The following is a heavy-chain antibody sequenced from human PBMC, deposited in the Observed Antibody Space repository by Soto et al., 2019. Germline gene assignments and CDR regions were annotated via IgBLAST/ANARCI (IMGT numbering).Heavy chain of an antibody. Sequence: QVQLVQSGAEEKKPGASVKVSCKASGYTFTSYAMHWVRQAPGQRLGWMGWINAGNGNTKYSQKFQGRVTITRDTSASTAYMELSSLRSEDTAVYYCARPLGASIGFDYWGQGTLVTVSS. CDR2: INAGNGNT. D-gene: IGHD6-25*01. CDR3: ARPLGASIGFDY. V-gene: IGHV1-3*05. J-gene: IGHJ4*02. CDR1: GYTFTSYA.